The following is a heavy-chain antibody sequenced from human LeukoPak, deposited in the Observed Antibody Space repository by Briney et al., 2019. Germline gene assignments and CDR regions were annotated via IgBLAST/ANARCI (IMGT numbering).Heavy chain of an antibody. V-gene: IGHV5-51*01. CDR2: IYPGESDT. D-gene: IGHD2-8*01. J-gene: IGHJ5*02. Sequence: GESLKTSWKGPGYSFTDYWCGWVRQSPGRGLRWIGIIYPGESDTRYRPSFKAEVTISANKSISTAYLQWSSLKASDTVIYYCAREIGYRTNAVCYRSWFDTWGQGTLVTVSS. CDR3: AREIGYRTNAVCYRSWFDT. CDR1: GYSFTDYW.